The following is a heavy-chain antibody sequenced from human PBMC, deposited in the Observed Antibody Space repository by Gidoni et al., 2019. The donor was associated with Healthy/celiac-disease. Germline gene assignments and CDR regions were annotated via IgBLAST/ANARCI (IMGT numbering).Heavy chain of an antibody. CDR1: GFTFSSYG. CDR3: AKGAIRGGGPFDY. V-gene: IGHV3-30*02. D-gene: IGHD3-10*01. Sequence: QVQLVESGGGVVQPGGSLRLSCAASGFTFSSYGMHWVRQAPGKGLEWVAFIRYDGSNKYYADSVKGRFTIFRDNSKNTLYLQMNSLRAEDTAVYYCAKGAIRGGGPFDYWGQGTLVTVSS. J-gene: IGHJ4*02. CDR2: IRYDGSNK.